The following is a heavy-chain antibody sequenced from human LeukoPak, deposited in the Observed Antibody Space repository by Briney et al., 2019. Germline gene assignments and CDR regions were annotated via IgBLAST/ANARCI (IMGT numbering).Heavy chain of an antibody. Sequence: SETLSLTCTVSGGSISSSSYYWGWIRQPPGKGLEWIGSIYYSGSTYYNPSLKSRATISVDTSKNQFSLKLSSVTAADTAVYYCARPGGDYPFDYWGQGTLVTVSS. CDR3: ARPGGDYPFDY. D-gene: IGHD4-17*01. CDR1: GGSISSSSYY. J-gene: IGHJ4*02. V-gene: IGHV4-39*01. CDR2: IYYSGST.